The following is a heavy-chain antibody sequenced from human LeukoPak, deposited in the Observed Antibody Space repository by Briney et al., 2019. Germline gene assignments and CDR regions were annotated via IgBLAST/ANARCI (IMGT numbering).Heavy chain of an antibody. CDR2: IYYSGST. V-gene: IGHV4-39*07. J-gene: IGHJ5*02. D-gene: IGHD3-10*01. CDR1: GGSISSSSYY. Sequence: SETLSLTCTVSGGSISSSSYYWGWIRQPPGKGLEWIGSIYYSGSTYYNPSLKSRVTISVDTSKNQFSLKLSSVTAADTAVYYCATYYGSGSGNGYWFDPWGQGTLVTVSS. CDR3: ATYYGSGSGNGYWFDP.